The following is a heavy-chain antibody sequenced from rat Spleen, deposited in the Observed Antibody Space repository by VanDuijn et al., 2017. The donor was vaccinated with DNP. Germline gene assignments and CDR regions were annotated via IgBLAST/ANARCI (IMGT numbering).Heavy chain of an antibody. Sequence: EVQLVATGGGLVQPGRSLKLSCVASGFTFSTYWMFWVRQAPGKGLEWIASINTDGGGTYYPDSVKGRFTISRDHAKNTVHLQMNSLRSADTATYYCASWAPIAPISTSNYWGQGVMVTVSS. CDR2: INTDGGGT. CDR3: ASWAPIAPISTSNY. J-gene: IGHJ2*01. D-gene: IGHD1-2*01. CDR1: GFTFSTYW. V-gene: IGHV5-58*01.